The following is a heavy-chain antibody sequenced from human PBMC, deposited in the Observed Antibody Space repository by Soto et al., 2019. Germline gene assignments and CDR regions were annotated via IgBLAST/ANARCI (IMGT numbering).Heavy chain of an antibody. V-gene: IGHV3-23*01. CDR2: ISGSDDST. CDR1: EFTFSSYA. J-gene: IGHJ5*02. D-gene: IGHD2-8*01. Sequence: GGSLRLSCAASEFTFSSYAMSWVRQAPGKGLEWVSVISGSDDSTYYADSVKGRFTISRDNSKNTLYLQMNSLRAEDTAVYHCAKGVIDRGANAWGQGTVVTVSS. CDR3: AKGVIDRGANA.